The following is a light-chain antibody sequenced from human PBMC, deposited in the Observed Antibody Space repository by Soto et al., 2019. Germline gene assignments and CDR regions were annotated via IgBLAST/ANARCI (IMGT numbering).Light chain of an antibody. Sequence: QSALTQPASVSRSPGQSITISCTGTSSDVGGYEYVSWYQHHPGKAPKLMIYEVSNRPSGVSHRFSGSKSGNTASLTISGLQAEDEADYYCSSYTTANTYVFGTGTKVTVL. J-gene: IGLJ1*01. V-gene: IGLV2-14*01. CDR3: SSYTTANTYV. CDR1: SSDVGGYEY. CDR2: EVS.